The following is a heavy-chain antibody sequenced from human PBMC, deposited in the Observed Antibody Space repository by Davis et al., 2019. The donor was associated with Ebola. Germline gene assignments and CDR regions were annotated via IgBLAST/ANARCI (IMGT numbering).Heavy chain of an antibody. CDR3: ARGSQSLLDY. CDR1: GGSISSSSYY. V-gene: IGHV4-61*03. J-gene: IGHJ4*02. Sequence: GSLRLSCTVSGGSISSSSYYWGWIRQPPGKGLEWFGYIYYSGSTNYNPSLKSRVTISVDTSKNHFSLKLSSVTAADTAVYYCARGSQSLLDYWGQGTLVTVSS. CDR2: IYYSGST.